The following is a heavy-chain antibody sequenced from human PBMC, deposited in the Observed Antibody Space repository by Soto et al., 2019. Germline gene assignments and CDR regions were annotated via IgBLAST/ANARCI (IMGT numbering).Heavy chain of an antibody. D-gene: IGHD3-10*01. CDR2: ISWNSGSI. CDR1: GFTFDDYA. CDR3: AKGYYYGSGSPTVYFDY. Sequence: GGSLRLSCAASGFTFDDYAMHWVRQAPGKGLEWVSGISWNSGSIGYADSVKGRFTISRDNAKNSLYLQMNSLRAEDTALYYCAKGYYYGSGSPTVYFDYWGQGTLVTVSS. J-gene: IGHJ4*02. V-gene: IGHV3-9*01.